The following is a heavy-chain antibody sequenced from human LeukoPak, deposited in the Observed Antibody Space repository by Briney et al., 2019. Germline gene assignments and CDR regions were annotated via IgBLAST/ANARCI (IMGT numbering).Heavy chain of an antibody. D-gene: IGHD5-18*01. CDR3: ARVDTAMVFDY. CDR1: GYIFTSYL. Sequence: GESLNISCKVSGYIFTSYLISWVRQMPGKGLEWMERINPSDSYTNYSPSFQGHVTISADKSISTAYLQWSSLKASDTAMYYCARVDTAMVFDYWGQGTLVTVSS. V-gene: IGHV5-10-1*01. CDR2: INPSDSYT. J-gene: IGHJ4*02.